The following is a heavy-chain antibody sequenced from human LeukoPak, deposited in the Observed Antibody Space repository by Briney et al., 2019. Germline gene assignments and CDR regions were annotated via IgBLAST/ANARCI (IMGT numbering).Heavy chain of an antibody. CDR2: ISAYNGNT. D-gene: IGHD3-10*01. CDR3: ARMSLYGSGSYYRD. Sequence: GASVKVSCKASGGTFSNYAISWVRQAPGQGLEWMGWISAYNGNTNYAQKLQGRVTMTTDTSTSTAYMELRSLRSDDTAVYYCARMSLYGSGSYYRDWGQGTLVTVSS. V-gene: IGHV1-18*01. CDR1: GGTFSNYA. J-gene: IGHJ4*02.